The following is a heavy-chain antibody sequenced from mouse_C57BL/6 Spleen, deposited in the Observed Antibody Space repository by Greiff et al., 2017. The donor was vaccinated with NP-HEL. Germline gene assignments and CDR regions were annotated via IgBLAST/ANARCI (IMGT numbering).Heavy chain of an antibody. CDR1: GYAFSSYW. Sequence: VQLVESGAELVKPGASVKISCKASGYAFSSYWMNWVKQRPGKGLEWIGQIYPGDGDTNYNGKFKGKATLTADKSSSTAYMQLSSLTSEDSAVYFCARLGQGYFDYWGQGTTLTVSS. D-gene: IGHD3-3*01. CDR3: ARLGQGYFDY. V-gene: IGHV1-80*01. J-gene: IGHJ2*01. CDR2: IYPGDGDT.